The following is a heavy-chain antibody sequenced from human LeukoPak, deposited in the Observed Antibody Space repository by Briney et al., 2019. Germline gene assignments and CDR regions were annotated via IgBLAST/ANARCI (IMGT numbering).Heavy chain of an antibody. V-gene: IGHV4-59*01. D-gene: IGHD2-2*01. CDR3: ARIGYCSSTSCLGDAFDI. CDR1: GGSISSYY. Sequence: SETLSLTCTVSGGSISSYYWSWIRQPPGKGLEGIGYIYYSGSTNYNPSLKRRVTISVDTSKNQFSLKLSSVTAEDTAVYYCARIGYCSSTSCLGDAFDIWGQGTMVTVSS. CDR2: IYYSGST. J-gene: IGHJ3*02.